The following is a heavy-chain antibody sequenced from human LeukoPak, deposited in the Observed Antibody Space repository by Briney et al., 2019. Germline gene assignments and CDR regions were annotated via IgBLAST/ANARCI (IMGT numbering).Heavy chain of an antibody. D-gene: IGHD2-15*01. CDR2: ISSSSSTI. V-gene: IGHV3-48*02. CDR3: ARDGVVVVAANSGGYYGMDA. J-gene: IGHJ6*02. CDR1: GFTFSSYS. Sequence: PGGSLRLSCAASGFTFSSYSMNWVRQAPGKGLEWVSYISSSSSTIYYADSVKGRFTISRDNAKNSLYLQMNSLRDEDTAVYYCARDGVVVVAANSGGYYGMDAWGQGTTVTVSS.